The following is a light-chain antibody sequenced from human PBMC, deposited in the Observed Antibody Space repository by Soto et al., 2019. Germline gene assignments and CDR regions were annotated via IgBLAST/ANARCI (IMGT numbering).Light chain of an antibody. J-gene: IGKJ1*01. Sequence: EIVMTQSPDTLSVCPGQGGSRSGGASQSVSTTVAWYHQKPGQAPRLLVYKASTLETGVPSRFTGSGSGTEFTLTISRLEPEDFAVYYCQQYGSSPQTFGQGTKVDIK. CDR3: QQYGSSPQT. V-gene: IGKV3-20*01. CDR1: QSVSTT. CDR2: KAS.